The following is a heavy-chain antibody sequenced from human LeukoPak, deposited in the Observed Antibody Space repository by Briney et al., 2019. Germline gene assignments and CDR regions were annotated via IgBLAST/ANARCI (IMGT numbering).Heavy chain of an antibody. CDR3: ARSQNGDYADTDAFDI. Sequence: ASVKVSCKASGYTFTSYYMHWVRQAPGQGLEWMGIINPSGGSTSYAQKFQGRVTMTRDTSTSTVYTELSSLRSEDTAVYYCARSQNGDYADTDAFDIWGQGTMVTVSS. J-gene: IGHJ3*02. CDR1: GYTFTSYY. D-gene: IGHD4-17*01. V-gene: IGHV1-46*01. CDR2: INPSGGST.